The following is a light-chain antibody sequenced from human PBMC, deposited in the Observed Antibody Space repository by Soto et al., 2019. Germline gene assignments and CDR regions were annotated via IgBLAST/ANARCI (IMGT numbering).Light chain of an antibody. CDR2: LNSDGSH. V-gene: IGLV4-69*01. J-gene: IGLJ2*01. CDR1: SGHSSYA. CDR3: QTWGTGIQV. Sequence: QSVLTQSPSASASLGASVKLTCTLSSGHSSYAIAWHQQQPEKGPRYLMKLNSDGSHSKGDGIPDRFSGPSSGAERYLTIPSLQSEDEADYYCQTWGTGIQVFGGGTKVTVL.